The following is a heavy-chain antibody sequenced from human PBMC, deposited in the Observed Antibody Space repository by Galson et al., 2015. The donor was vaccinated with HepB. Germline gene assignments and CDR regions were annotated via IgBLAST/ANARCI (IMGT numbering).Heavy chain of an antibody. Sequence: SLRLSCAASGFEFNRFAMSWVRQAPGKGLEWVSGIIGVGCTVGTYYAASVKGRFTVSRDNSKNLLFLQMDSLRAEDTAKYYCAKMKGAMCYNYCMDVWGKGTTVTVSA. D-gene: IGHD1-20*01. CDR2: IIGVGCTVGT. J-gene: IGHJ6*04. CDR1: GFEFNRFA. V-gene: IGHV3-23*01. CDR3: AKMKGAMCYNYCMDV.